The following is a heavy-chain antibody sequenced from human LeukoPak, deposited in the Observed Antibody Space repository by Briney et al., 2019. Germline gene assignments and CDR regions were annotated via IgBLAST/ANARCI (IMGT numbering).Heavy chain of an antibody. CDR2: IIPIFGTA. CDR3: ARGGRIVVVPAATNWFDP. CDR1: GGTFSSYA. V-gene: IGHV1-69*13. J-gene: IGHJ5*02. D-gene: IGHD2-2*01. Sequence: SVKVSCKASGGTFSSYAISWVRQAPGQGLEWMGGIIPIFGTANYAQKFQGRVTITADESTSTAYMELRSLRSDDTAVYYCARGGRIVVVPAATNWFDPWGQGTLVTVSS.